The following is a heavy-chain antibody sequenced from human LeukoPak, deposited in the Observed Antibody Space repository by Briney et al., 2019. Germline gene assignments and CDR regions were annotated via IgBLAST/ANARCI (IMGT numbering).Heavy chain of an antibody. CDR3: ARDRVRIGQQLVGIYVY. J-gene: IGHJ4*02. CDR2: INPNSGGT. D-gene: IGHD6-13*01. V-gene: IGHV1-2*02. CDR1: GYTFTGYY. Sequence: VASVKVSCKASGYTFTGYYMHWVRQAPGQGLEWMGWINPNSGGTNYAQKFQGRVTMTRDTSISTAYMELSRLRSDDTAVYYCARDRVRIGQQLVGIYVYWGQGTLVTVSS.